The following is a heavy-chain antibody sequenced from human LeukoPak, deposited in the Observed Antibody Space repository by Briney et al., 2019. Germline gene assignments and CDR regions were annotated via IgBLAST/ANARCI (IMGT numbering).Heavy chain of an antibody. D-gene: IGHD5-24*01. CDR1: GFTFSSYA. CDR2: ISYDESNK. V-gene: IGHV3-30-3*01. Sequence: GGSLRLSCAASGFTFSSYAMHWVRQAPGKGLEWVAVISYDESNKYYADSVKGRFTISRDNSKNTLYLQMNSLRAEDTAVYYCAREGGEMATITLDYWGQGTLVTVSS. CDR3: AREGGEMATITLDY. J-gene: IGHJ4*02.